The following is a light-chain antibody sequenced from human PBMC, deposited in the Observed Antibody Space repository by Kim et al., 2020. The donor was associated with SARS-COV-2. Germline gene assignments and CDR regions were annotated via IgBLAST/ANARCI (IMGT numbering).Light chain of an antibody. CDR1: QSVDTN. Sequence: VSPGETATLSCRASQSVDTNLAWYQQMPGQTPRLLIYGASTRATGIPARFSGSGSGTEFTLSISSLQSEDFAVYYCQQYDSWPLTFGQGTKVDIK. CDR2: GAS. CDR3: QQYDSWPLT. V-gene: IGKV3-15*01. J-gene: IGKJ1*01.